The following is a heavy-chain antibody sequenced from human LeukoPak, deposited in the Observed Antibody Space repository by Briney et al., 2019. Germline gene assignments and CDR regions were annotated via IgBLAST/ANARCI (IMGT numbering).Heavy chain of an antibody. J-gene: IGHJ4*02. V-gene: IGHV3-21*01. CDR1: GFTFSSYG. D-gene: IGHD4-17*01. CDR3: ARARGRDGDYVSYY. CDR2: ISSSSSYI. Sequence: PGGSLRLSCAASGFTFSSYGMHWVRQAPGKGLEWVSSISSSSSYIYYADSAKGRFTISRDNAKNSLYLQMYSLRADDTAVYYCARARGRDGDYVSYYWGQGTLVTVSS.